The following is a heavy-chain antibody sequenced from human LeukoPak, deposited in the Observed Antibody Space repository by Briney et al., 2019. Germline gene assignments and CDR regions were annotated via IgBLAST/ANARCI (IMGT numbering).Heavy chain of an antibody. Sequence: SETLSLTCTVSGGSISSHNWSWIRQPPGKGLEWIGYIYYSGSTNYNPSLKSRVTISVDTSKNQFSLKLSSVTAADTAVYYCARGIAARPLDYYMDVWGKGTTVTVSS. CDR1: GGSISSHN. D-gene: IGHD6-6*01. CDR2: IYYSGST. J-gene: IGHJ6*03. V-gene: IGHV4-59*11. CDR3: ARGIAARPLDYYMDV.